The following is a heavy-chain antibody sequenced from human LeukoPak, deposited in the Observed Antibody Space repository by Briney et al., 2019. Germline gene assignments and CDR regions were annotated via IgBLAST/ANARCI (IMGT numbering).Heavy chain of an antibody. V-gene: IGHV3-53*01. D-gene: IGHD2-8*02. CDR3: ATTGGYWTGIFDR. Sequence: PGGSLRLSRAASGFTVTTNYMTWVRQAPGKGLEWVSDIHGGGRTYYADSVKGRFTITRNSYKNTLSLQMNSRREEDTAVYYCATTGGYWTGIFDRWGQGTMVTVSS. CDR2: IHGGGRT. J-gene: IGHJ4*02. CDR1: GFTVTTNY.